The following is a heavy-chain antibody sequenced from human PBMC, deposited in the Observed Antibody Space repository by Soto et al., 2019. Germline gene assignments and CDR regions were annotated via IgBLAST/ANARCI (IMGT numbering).Heavy chain of an antibody. CDR3: ARPRSSGYAGEFDS. Sequence: QVQLQESGPGLVKPSETLSLTCTVSGGSISPYYWSWIRQPPGKGLEWIGFIYYSGSTNYNPSLKSRFTISVDTSQNQFSLMLTSVTAADTAVYYCARPRSSGYAGEFDSWVQGTLVTVSS. CDR1: GGSISPYY. CDR2: IYYSGST. V-gene: IGHV4-59*01. D-gene: IGHD3-22*01. J-gene: IGHJ4*02.